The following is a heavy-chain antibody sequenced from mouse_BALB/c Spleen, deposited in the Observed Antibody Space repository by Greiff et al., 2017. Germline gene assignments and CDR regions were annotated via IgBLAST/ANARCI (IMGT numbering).Heavy chain of an antibody. V-gene: IGHV5-9-4*01. CDR2: ISSGGSYT. CDR3: ARVGYYAMDY. CDR1: GFTFSSYA. Sequence: DVKLVESGGGLVKPGGSLKLSCAASGFTFSSYAMSWVRQSPEKRLEWVAEISSGGSYTYYPDTVTGRFTISRDNAKNTLYLEMSSLRSEDTAMYYCARVGYYAMDYWGQGTSVTVSS. J-gene: IGHJ4*01.